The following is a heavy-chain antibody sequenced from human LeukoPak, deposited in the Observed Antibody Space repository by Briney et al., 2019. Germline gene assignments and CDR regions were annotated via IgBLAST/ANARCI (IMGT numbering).Heavy chain of an antibody. D-gene: IGHD2-2*01. V-gene: IGHV4-4*07. J-gene: IGHJ5*02. CDR2: IFTSGST. Sequence: SETLSLTCTVSGGSISTYHWSWLRQPAGKGLEWLGRIFTSGSTSYNPSLKSRVTISVDKSKNQFSLKLSSVTAADTAVYYCARDLEHCDSTSCHNWFDPWGQGTLVTVSS. CDR3: ARDLEHCDSTSCHNWFDP. CDR1: GGSISTYH.